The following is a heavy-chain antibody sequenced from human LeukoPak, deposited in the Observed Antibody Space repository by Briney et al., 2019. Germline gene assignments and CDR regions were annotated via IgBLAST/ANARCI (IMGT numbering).Heavy chain of an antibody. CDR1: GGSISSSSYY. J-gene: IGHJ4*02. CDR3: ARARYYYNSRSYGAPYYFDY. CDR2: IYYSGST. Sequence: SETLSLTCTVSGGSISSSSYYWGWIRQPPGKGLEWIGSIYYSGSTYYNPSLKSRVTISVDTSKNQFSLKLSSVTTADTAVYYCARARYYYNSRSYGAPYYFDYWGQGTLVTVSS. D-gene: IGHD3-10*01. V-gene: IGHV4-39*01.